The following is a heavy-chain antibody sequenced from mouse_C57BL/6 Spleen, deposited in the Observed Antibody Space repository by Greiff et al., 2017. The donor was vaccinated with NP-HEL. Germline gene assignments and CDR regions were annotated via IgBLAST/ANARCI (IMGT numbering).Heavy chain of an antibody. J-gene: IGHJ4*01. CDR1: GFTFSDYY. CDR3: AREGLRQRGAMDY. Sequence: EVQVVESEGGLVQPGSSMKLSCTASGFTFSDYYMAWVRQVPEKGLEWVANINYDGSSTYYLDSLKSRFIISRDNAKNILYLQMSSLKSEDTATYYCAREGLRQRGAMDYWGQGTSVTVSS. CDR2: INYDGSST. V-gene: IGHV5-16*01. D-gene: IGHD2-4*01.